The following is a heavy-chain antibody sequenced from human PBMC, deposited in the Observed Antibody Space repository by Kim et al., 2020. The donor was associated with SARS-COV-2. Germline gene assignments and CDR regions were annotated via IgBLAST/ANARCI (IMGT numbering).Heavy chain of an antibody. V-gene: IGHV4-39*01. Sequence: SETLSLTCTVSGGSISSSSYYWGWIRQPPGKGLEWIGSIYYSGSTYYNPSLKSRVTISVDTSKNQFSLKLSSVTAADTAVYYCARHGPSEWYWDYWGQGTLVTVSS. CDR1: GGSISSSSYY. D-gene: IGHD2-8*02. CDR3: ARHGPSEWYWDY. J-gene: IGHJ4*02. CDR2: IYYSGST.